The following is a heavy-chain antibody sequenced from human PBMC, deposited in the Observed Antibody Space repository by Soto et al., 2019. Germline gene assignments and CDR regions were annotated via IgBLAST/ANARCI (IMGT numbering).Heavy chain of an antibody. CDR1: GFTFSDYY. D-gene: IGHD2-15*01. J-gene: IGHJ4*02. V-gene: IGHV3-11*06. CDR2: ISSSSSYT. Sequence: QVQLVESGGGLVKPGGSLRLSCAASGFTFSDYYMSWIRQAPGKGLEWVSYISSSSSYTNYADSVKGRFTISRDNAKYSLYLQMNSLRAEDTAVYYCARGSWAQGRYFDYWGQGTLVTVSS. CDR3: ARGSWAQGRYFDY.